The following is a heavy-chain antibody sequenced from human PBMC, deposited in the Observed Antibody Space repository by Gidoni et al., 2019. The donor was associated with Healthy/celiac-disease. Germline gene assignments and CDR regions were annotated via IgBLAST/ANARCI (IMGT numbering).Heavy chain of an antibody. CDR3: ARREGGTTVTTYYYYGMDV. D-gene: IGHD4-4*01. CDR2: RWYDGSNK. CDR1: GFPFSSYG. Sequence: QVQLVESGGGVVQPGRSLRLSCAASGFPFSSYGMPWVRQAPGKGLEWVAVRWYDGSNKYYSDSGKGRFTIARDNSKNTLYLQMNSRRAEDTAVYYCARREGGTTVTTYYYYGMDVWGQGTTVTVSS. V-gene: IGHV3-33*01. J-gene: IGHJ6*02.